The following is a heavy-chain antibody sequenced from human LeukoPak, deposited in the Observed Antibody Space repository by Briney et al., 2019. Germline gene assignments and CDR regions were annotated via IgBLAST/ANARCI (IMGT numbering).Heavy chain of an antibody. CDR1: GDSVSSNSGA. V-gene: IGHV6-1*01. CDR2: TYYRSKWYN. D-gene: IGHD3-10*01. J-gene: IGHJ4*02. Sequence: SQTLSLTCAISGDSVSSNSGAWNWIRQSPSRGLEWLGRTYYRSKWYNDYAVSVKSRITINPDTSKNQFSLQLNSVTPEDTAVYYCARGDYGSGSYYQVVDYWGQGTLVTVSS. CDR3: ARGDYGSGSYYQVVDY.